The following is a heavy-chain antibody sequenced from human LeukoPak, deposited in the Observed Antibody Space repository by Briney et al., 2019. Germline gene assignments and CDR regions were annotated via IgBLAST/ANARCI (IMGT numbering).Heavy chain of an antibody. CDR1: GFTFSSYT. CDR2: INSSSSHI. J-gene: IGHJ1*01. Sequence: GGALRPSCADSGFTFSSYTMNWALHAPGEGLEWGSSINSSSSHIYYADSVKGRFTISRDNAKNSLYLQMNSLRAEDTAVYYCARLGDGGAWSDWGQGTLVTVSS. V-gene: IGHV3-21*01. D-gene: IGHD3-16*01. CDR3: ARLGDGGAWSD.